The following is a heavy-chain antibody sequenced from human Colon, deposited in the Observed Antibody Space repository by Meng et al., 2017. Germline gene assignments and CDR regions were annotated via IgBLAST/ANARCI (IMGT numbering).Heavy chain of an antibody. V-gene: IGHV3-30*16. J-gene: IGHJ2*01. Sequence: VHVQESGPGLVKPSVPLSLTCGVSGVSVTSGQFWTWVRQPPGKGLEWVADISFDGSKKYYADSVKGRFTISRDNSKNTVYLQMNSLRTEDTAIYYCARDVGDGDNYFYYYFDLWGRGTLVTVSS. D-gene: IGHD5-24*01. CDR2: ISFDGSKK. CDR1: GVSVTSGQ. CDR3: ARDVGDGDNYFYYYFDL.